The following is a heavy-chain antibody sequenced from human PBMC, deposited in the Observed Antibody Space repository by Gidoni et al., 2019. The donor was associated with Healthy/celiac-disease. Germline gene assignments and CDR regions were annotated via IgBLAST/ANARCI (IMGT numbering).Heavy chain of an antibody. CDR2: INPDSATT. V-gene: IGHV1-46*01. D-gene: IGHD1-26*01. CDR3: ARGWDTGKFDY. CDR1: GYTFTYYY. J-gene: IGHJ4*02. Sequence: QVQLVQSGTEIRKPGASVKVSCKASGYTFTYYYMHWVRQPPGQGLEWMGVINPDSATTTYAQKFQGRVTMTRDTSTSTVYMEMSSLRSDDTALYYCARGWDTGKFDYWGQGTLVTVSS.